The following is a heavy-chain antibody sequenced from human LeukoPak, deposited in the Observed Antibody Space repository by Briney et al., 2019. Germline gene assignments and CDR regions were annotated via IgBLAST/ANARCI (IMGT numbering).Heavy chain of an antibody. CDR3: AKDPELSGTDSWFDP. CDR1: GFTFSSYA. D-gene: IGHD1-20*01. J-gene: IGHJ5*02. V-gene: IGHV3-23*01. CDR2: ISGSGGST. Sequence: GGSLRLSCAVSGFTFSSYAMNWVRQAPGKGLEWVSTISGSGGSTYYADSVKGRFTISRDNSKNTLWLQMNSLRAEDTAVYYCAKDPELSGTDSWFDPWGQGTLVTVSS.